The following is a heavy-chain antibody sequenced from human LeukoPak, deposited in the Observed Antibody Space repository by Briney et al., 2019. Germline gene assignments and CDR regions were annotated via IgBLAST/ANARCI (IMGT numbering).Heavy chain of an antibody. CDR1: GFTFSSYA. V-gene: IGHV3-23*01. Sequence: GGSLRLSCAASGFTFSSYAMSWVRQAPGKGLEWVSAISGSGGSTYYADSVKGRFTISRDNSKNTLSLQMNSLRAEDTAVYYCAKALSGYGRFDYWGQGTLVTVSS. CDR2: ISGSGGST. CDR3: AKALSGYGRFDY. D-gene: IGHD5-12*01. J-gene: IGHJ4*02.